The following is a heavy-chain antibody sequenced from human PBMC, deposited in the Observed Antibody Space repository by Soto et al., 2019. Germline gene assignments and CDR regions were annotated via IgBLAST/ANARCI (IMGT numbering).Heavy chain of an antibody. Sequence: GGSLRLSCAASGFTFSSYAMSWVRQAPGKGLEWVSIISASGGSTYYADSVKGRFTISRDNSKNTLYLHMNSLIAEDTAVYYCAKGRHYDSSGPDYWGQGTLVTVSS. D-gene: IGHD3-22*01. J-gene: IGHJ4*02. CDR1: GFTFSSYA. CDR3: AKGRHYDSSGPDY. V-gene: IGHV3-23*01. CDR2: ISASGGST.